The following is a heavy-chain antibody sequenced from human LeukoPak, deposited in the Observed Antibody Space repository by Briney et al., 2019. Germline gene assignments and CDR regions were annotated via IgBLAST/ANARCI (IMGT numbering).Heavy chain of an antibody. CDR3: SRSGLTGMREYERADYYYYGMDL. D-gene: IGHD3-16*01. V-gene: IGHV4-34*01. J-gene: IGHJ6*02. CDR2: VNYRGSP. CDR1: GGSFSGYL. Sequence: PSETLSLTCDVPGGSFSGYLWSWIRQSPGKGLEWIGEVNYRGSPNYSPSLESRVTISVDTSKNQLSLKLTSVTAADTALYYCSRSGLTGMREYERADYYYYGMDLWGQGTAVTVFS.